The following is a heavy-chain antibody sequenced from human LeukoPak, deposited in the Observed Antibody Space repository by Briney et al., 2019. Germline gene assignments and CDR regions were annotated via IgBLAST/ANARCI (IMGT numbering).Heavy chain of an antibody. J-gene: IGHJ6*03. CDR2: INHGGST. CDR1: GGSLSAYY. V-gene: IGHV4-34*01. Sequence: SETLSLTCAVYGGSLSAYYWTWIRQPPGKGLEWIGEINHGGSTNYNPSLKSRVTISVDTSKNQFSLKLSSVTAADTAVYYCARARSYYYYYMDVWGKGTTVTVSS. CDR3: ARARSYYYYYMDV.